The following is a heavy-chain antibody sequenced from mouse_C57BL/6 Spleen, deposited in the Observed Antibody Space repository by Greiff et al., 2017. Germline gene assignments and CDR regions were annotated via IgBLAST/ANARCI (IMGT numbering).Heavy chain of an antibody. CDR2: INPNNGGT. V-gene: IGHV1-26*01. Sequence: VQLQQSGPELVKPGASVKISCKASGYTFTDYYMNWVKQSHGKSLEWIGDINPNNGGTSYNQKFKGKATLTVDKSSSTAYMELRSLTSEDSAVYYCAGYDGYYDFDYWGQGTTLTVSS. CDR3: AGYDGYYDFDY. D-gene: IGHD2-3*01. J-gene: IGHJ2*01. CDR1: GYTFTDYY.